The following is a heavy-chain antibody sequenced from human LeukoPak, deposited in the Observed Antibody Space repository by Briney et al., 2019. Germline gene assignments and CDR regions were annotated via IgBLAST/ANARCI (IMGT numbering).Heavy chain of an antibody. Sequence: GGSLRLSCAASGFTVSSNYMSWVRQAPGKGLEWVSVIYSGGSTYYADSVKGRFTISRHNSKNTLYLQMNSLRAEDTAVYYCARDSPAYGGYSFDYCGQGTLVTVSS. CDR3: ARDSPAYGGYSFDY. V-gene: IGHV3-53*04. CDR2: IYSGGST. J-gene: IGHJ4*02. CDR1: GFTVSSNY. D-gene: IGHD4-23*01.